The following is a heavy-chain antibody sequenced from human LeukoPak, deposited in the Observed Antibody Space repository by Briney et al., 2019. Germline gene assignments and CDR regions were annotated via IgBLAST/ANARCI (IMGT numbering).Heavy chain of an antibody. CDR2: INPNSGGT. CDR3: ARADRLHGGPYLIGP. Sequence: PSTSVKVSCKTSGYSFTDYYMHWVRQAPGQGLEWMGWINPNSGGTSSAHQGRVTMTRDTSITTVYMEVSWLTSDDTAIYYRARADRLHGGPYLIGPWGQGTLVTVSS. J-gene: IGHJ5*02. D-gene: IGHD2-21*01. V-gene: IGHV1-2*02. CDR1: GYSFTDYY.